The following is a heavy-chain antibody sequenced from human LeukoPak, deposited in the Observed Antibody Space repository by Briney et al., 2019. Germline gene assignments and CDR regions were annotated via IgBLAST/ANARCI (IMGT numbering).Heavy chain of an antibody. Sequence: ASVKVSCKASGYTFTDYYMHWVRQAPGQGLEWMGWINPNSGGTSYAQKFQGRVTMTRDTSTSTAYMELSRLRSDDTAVYYCARVRGVNSGSYGFDYWGQGTLVTVSS. V-gene: IGHV1-2*02. D-gene: IGHD3-10*01. CDR2: INPNSGGT. J-gene: IGHJ4*02. CDR1: GYTFTDYY. CDR3: ARVRGVNSGSYGFDY.